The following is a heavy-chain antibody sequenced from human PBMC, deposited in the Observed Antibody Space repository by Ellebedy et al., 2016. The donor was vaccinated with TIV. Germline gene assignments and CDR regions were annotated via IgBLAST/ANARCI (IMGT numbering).Heavy chain of an antibody. CDR3: ASGGDYYDTSGYYHYFDY. Sequence: GESLKISCAASGFTFSSYSMNWVRQAPGKGLEWVSYISSSSSTIYYVDSVKGRFTMSRDNAKNSLYLQMNSLRDEDTAVYYCASGGDYYDTSGYYHYFDYWGQGTLVTVSS. D-gene: IGHD3-22*01. CDR1: GFTFSSYS. V-gene: IGHV3-48*02. CDR2: ISSSSSTI. J-gene: IGHJ4*02.